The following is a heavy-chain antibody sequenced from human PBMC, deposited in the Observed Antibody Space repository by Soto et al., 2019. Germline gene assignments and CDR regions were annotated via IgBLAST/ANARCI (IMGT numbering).Heavy chain of an antibody. CDR2: ISSRFGAA. V-gene: IGHV1-69*19. D-gene: IGHD3-10*01. Sequence: QVQLVQSGAEMKKPGSSVKVSCQSSGGTFNTYAMNWVRQAPGQGPEWMGDISSRFGAANYAPKFQGRVTITADESTGTSYMQLSSLTSANTALYFCAREVQVHTPAFVYWGQGTLVTVSS. CDR3: AREVQVHTPAFVY. J-gene: IGHJ4*02. CDR1: GGTFNTYA.